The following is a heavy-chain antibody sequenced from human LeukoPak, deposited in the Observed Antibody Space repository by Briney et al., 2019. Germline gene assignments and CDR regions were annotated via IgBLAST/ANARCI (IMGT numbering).Heavy chain of an antibody. D-gene: IGHD6-13*01. Sequence: PSETLSLTCAVYGGSLSGYYWSWVRQAPGKGLEWVSVIYSGGSTYYADSVKGRFTISRDNSKNTLYLQMNSLRAEDTAVYYCAREWEEQQLTFDYWGQGTLVTVSS. V-gene: IGHV3-66*01. CDR3: AREWEEQQLTFDY. CDR1: GGSLSGYY. J-gene: IGHJ4*02. CDR2: IYSGGST.